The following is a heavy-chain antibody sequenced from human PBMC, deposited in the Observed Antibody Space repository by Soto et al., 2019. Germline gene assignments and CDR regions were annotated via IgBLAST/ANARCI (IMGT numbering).Heavy chain of an antibody. V-gene: IGHV3-74*01. CDR1: GFAFASNW. CDR3: ARAIGYYGMDV. Sequence: PGGSLRLSCAASGFAFASNWMHWVRQAPGKGLVWVSRINTDGSTTTYADSVEGRFTISRDNAKNTLYLQMNSLRAEDTAVYYCARAIGYYGMDVWGQGTTVTVSS. J-gene: IGHJ6*02. D-gene: IGHD3-22*01. CDR2: INTDGSTT.